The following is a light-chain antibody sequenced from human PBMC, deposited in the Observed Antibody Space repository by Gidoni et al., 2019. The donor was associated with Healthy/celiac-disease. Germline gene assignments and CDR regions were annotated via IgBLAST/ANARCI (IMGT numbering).Light chain of an antibody. CDR1: QSVSSY. CDR3: QQRSNWRT. CDR2: DAS. V-gene: IGKV3-11*01. J-gene: IGKJ5*01. Sequence: DIVLTQSPATLSLSPGERATLSCRASQSVSSYLAWYQQKPGQAPRLLIYDASNRATGIPARCSGSGSGTDFTLTISNLEPEDFAVYYCQQRSNWRTFGQGTRLEIK.